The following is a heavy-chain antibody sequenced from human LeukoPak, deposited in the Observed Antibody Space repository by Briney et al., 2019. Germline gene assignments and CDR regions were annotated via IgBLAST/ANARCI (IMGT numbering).Heavy chain of an antibody. D-gene: IGHD2-2*01. CDR3: AREIASTPINWFDP. V-gene: IGHV3-11*01. J-gene: IGHJ5*02. Sequence: PGGSLRLSCAASGFTFSDYYMSWIRQAPGKGLEWVSYISSSGSTIYYADSVKGRFTISRDNAKNSLYLQMNSLRAEDTAVYYCAREIASTPINWFDPWGQGTLVTVSS. CDR1: GFTFSDYY. CDR2: ISSSGSTI.